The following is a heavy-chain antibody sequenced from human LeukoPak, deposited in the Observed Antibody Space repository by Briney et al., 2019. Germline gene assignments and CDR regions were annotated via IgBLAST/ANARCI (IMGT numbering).Heavy chain of an antibody. D-gene: IGHD1-1*01. CDR3: ARGGYIGTYLAEYFQH. CDR1: GGSINTYY. V-gene: IGHV4-59*01. Sequence: PSETLSLTCTVSGGSINTYYWSWIRQTPGKRPEWIGYVYYNGHTDYNPSLKSRVTISVDRSKNLFSLKLTSVTAADTAVYYCARGGYIGTYLAEYFQHWGQGTLVTVSS. J-gene: IGHJ1*01. CDR2: VYYNGHT.